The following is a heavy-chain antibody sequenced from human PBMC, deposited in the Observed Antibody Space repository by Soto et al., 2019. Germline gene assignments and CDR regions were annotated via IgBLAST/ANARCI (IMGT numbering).Heavy chain of an antibody. D-gene: IGHD3-3*01. V-gene: IGHV4-31*03. CDR2: IYYSGST. J-gene: IGHJ3*02. CDR1: GGSISSGGYY. CDR3: ARERMKKHPTRDDFWSGLKEAAFDI. Sequence: SETLSLTCTVSGGSISSGGYYWSWIRQHPGKGLEWIGYIYYSGSTYYNPSLKSRVTISVDTSKNQFSLKLSSVTAADTAVYYCARERMKKHPTRDDFWSGLKEAAFDIWGQGTMVTVSS.